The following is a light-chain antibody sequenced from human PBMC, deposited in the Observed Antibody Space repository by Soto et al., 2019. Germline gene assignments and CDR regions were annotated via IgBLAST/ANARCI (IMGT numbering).Light chain of an antibody. CDR2: AAS. V-gene: IGKV1-9*01. Sequence: DIPLTQSPSFLSASVGDRVTITCRARQGISSYLAWYQQKPGEAPKLLIYAASTLQSGVPSRFSGSGSGTEFTLTISSLQPEDFATYYCQQLNSYPRTFGQGTKVDIK. CDR3: QQLNSYPRT. CDR1: QGISSY. J-gene: IGKJ1*01.